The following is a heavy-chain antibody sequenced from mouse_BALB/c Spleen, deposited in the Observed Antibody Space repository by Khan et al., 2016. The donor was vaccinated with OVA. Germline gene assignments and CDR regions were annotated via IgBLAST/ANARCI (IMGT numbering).Heavy chain of an antibody. CDR1: GFTFINYA. Sequence: EVELVESGGGLVRPGGSLKLSCAASGFTFINYAMSWVRQTPEKRLEWVATISSGGRYTYYPDSVKGRFTISRDNAENTLYLQMSSLRSEDTAMYYCARTPGYYGSNYFDSWGQGTTLTVSS. V-gene: IGHV5-9-3*01. CDR2: ISSGGRYT. D-gene: IGHD1-1*01. CDR3: ARTPGYYGSNYFDS. J-gene: IGHJ2*01.